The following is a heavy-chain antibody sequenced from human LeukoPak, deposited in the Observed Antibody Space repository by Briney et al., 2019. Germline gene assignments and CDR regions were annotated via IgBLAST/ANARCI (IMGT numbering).Heavy chain of an antibody. CDR3: NRWHISGVSYSNV. J-gene: IGHJ4*02. D-gene: IGHD2-15*01. CDR2: IRSRDGTT. V-gene: IGHV3-49*04. Sequence: GGSLRLSCTASGFTFGDYSMNWVRQAPGKGLEWVGFIRSRDGTTEYAASVRGRFSISRDESKRLAYLQMNSLKTEDTAVYHCNRWHISGVSYSNVWGQGTLVTVSS. CDR1: GFTFGDYS.